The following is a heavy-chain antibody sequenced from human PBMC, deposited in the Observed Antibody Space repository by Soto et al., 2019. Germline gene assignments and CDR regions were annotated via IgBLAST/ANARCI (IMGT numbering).Heavy chain of an antibody. V-gene: IGHV3-21*01. CDR3: ARVDYDFWSGHTYPDS. D-gene: IGHD3-3*01. J-gene: IGHJ4*02. CDR1: GFTFSSYS. Sequence: EVQLVESGGGLVKPGGSLRLSCAASGFTFSSYSMNWVRQAPGKGLEWVSSISSSSSYIYYADSVKGRFTISRDNAKNSLYLQMNSLRAEDTAVYYCARVDYDFWSGHTYPDSWGQGTLVTVSS. CDR2: ISSSSSYI.